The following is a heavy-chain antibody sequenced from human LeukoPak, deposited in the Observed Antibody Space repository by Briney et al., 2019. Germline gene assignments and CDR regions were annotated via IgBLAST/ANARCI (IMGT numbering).Heavy chain of an antibody. D-gene: IGHD4-17*01. Sequence: GGSLRLSCAASGFTFSSYEMNWVRQAPGKGLEWVSYISSSGSTIYYADSVKGRFTISRDNAKNSLYLQMNSLRAEDTAVYYCARGAVTTFLSAFDIWGQETMVTVSS. V-gene: IGHV3-48*03. CDR2: ISSSGSTI. J-gene: IGHJ3*02. CDR1: GFTFSSYE. CDR3: ARGAVTTFLSAFDI.